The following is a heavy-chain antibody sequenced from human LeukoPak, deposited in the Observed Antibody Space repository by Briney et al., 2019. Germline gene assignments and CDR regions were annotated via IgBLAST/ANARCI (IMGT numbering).Heavy chain of an antibody. CDR1: GESFSGYY. D-gene: IGHD6-19*01. CDR2: INHSGST. Sequence: SETLSLTCSVYGESFSGYYWSWIRQPPGKGLEWIGEINHSGSTNYNPSLKSRVTLSVDTSKNQFSLNLSSVTAADTAVYYCARVGGSGWYVDYWGQGTLVTVSS. J-gene: IGHJ4*02. CDR3: ARVGGSGWYVDY. V-gene: IGHV4-34*01.